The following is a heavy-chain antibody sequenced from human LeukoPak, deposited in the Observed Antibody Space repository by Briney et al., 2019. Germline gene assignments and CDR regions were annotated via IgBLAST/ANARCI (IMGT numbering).Heavy chain of an antibody. CDR1: GFTFSSYE. CDR3: ARAPRKGDGYNARGGFDY. V-gene: IGHV3-48*03. Sequence: GGSLRLSCAASGFTFSSYEMNSVRQAPGKGLEWVSYISSSGSTLYYADSVKGRFTISRDNAKNSLYLQMNSLRAEDTAVYYCARAPRKGDGYNARGGFDYWGQGTLVTVSS. CDR2: ISSSGSTL. J-gene: IGHJ4*02. D-gene: IGHD5-24*01.